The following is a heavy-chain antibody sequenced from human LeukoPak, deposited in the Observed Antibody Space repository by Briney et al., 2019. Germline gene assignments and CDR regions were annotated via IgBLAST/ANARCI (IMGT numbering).Heavy chain of an antibody. CDR2: ISAYNGNT. D-gene: IGHD6-13*01. CDR3: ARGYSSSWQNWFDP. J-gene: IGHJ5*02. CDR1: GYTFTSYG. Sequence: GASVKVSCKASGYTFTSYGISWVRQTPGQGLEWMGWISAYNGNTNYAQKLQGRVTMTTDTSTSTAYMELRSLRSDDTAVYYCARGYSSSWQNWFDPWGQGTLVTVSS. V-gene: IGHV1-18*01.